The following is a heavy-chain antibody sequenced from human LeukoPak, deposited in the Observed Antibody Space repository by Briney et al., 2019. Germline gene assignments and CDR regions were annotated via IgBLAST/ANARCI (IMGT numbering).Heavy chain of an antibody. Sequence: GGSLRLSCAASGFTFDDYGMSWVRQAPGKGLEWVSGINWNGGSTGYADSVKGRFTISRDNAKNSLYLQMNSLRAEDTALYYCARDETGYYDSSGYVVYWGQGTLVTVSS. CDR3: ARDETGYYDSSGYVVY. CDR1: GFTFDDYG. V-gene: IGHV3-20*04. CDR2: INWNGGST. J-gene: IGHJ4*02. D-gene: IGHD3-22*01.